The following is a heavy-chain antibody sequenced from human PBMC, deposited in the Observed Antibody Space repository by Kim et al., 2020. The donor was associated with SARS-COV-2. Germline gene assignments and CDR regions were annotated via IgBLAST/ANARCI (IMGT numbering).Heavy chain of an antibody. V-gene: IGHV4-59*13. Sequence: SETLSLTCTVSGGSISSYYWSWIRQPPGKGLEWIGYIYYSGSTNYNPSLKSRVTISVDTSKNQFSLKLSSVTAADTAVYYCARGGSSSWYGNWFDPWGQGTLVTVSS. D-gene: IGHD6-13*01. CDR1: GGSISSYY. CDR3: ARGGSSSWYGNWFDP. J-gene: IGHJ5*02. CDR2: IYYSGST.